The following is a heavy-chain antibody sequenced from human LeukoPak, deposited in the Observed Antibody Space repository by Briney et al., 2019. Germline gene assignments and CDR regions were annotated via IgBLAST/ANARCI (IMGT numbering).Heavy chain of an antibody. Sequence: GGSLRLSCVASEFTFSSFEMNWVRQAPGKGLQWVAHISQSGGSIYYADSVKGRCTISRDNTQNSLYLQMSSLRAEDTAVYYCARSFDIWGQGTMVTVSS. CDR2: ISQSGGSI. J-gene: IGHJ3*02. CDR3: ARSFDI. CDR1: EFTFSSFE. V-gene: IGHV3-48*03.